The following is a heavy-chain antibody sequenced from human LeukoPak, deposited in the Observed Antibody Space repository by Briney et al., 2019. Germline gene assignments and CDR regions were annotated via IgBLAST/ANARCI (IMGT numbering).Heavy chain of an antibody. J-gene: IGHJ4*02. CDR1: GFTFSSYA. CDR2: ISGSGGST. V-gene: IGHV3-23*01. D-gene: IGHD5-12*01. Sequence: PGGSLRLSCAASGFTFSSYAMSWVRQAPREELEWVSAISGSGGSTYYADSVKGRFTISRDNSKNTLYLQMNSLRAEDTAVYYCARGYDLDYWGQGILVTVSS. CDR3: ARGYDLDY.